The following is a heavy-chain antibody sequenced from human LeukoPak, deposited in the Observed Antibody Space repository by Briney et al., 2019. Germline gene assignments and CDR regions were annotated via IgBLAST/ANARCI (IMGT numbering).Heavy chain of an antibody. V-gene: IGHV4-39*01. Sequence: SETLSPTCTVSGGSISSSSYYWGWIRQPPGKGLEWIGSIYYSGSTYYNPSLKSRVTISVDTYKNQFSLKLSSVTAADTAVYYCARQRAPALIDYWGQGTLVTVSS. CDR2: IYYSGST. J-gene: IGHJ4*02. CDR3: ARQRAPALIDY. D-gene: IGHD1-26*01. CDR1: GGSISSSSYY.